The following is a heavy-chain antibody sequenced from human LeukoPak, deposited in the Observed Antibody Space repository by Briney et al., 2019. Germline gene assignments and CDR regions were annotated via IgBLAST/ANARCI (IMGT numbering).Heavy chain of an antibody. CDR3: AKDRGYGLVDY. Sequence: GGSLRLSCAASGFTFSSYGMHWVRQAPGKGLEWVAVISYDGSNKYCADSVKGRFTISRDNSKNTLYLQMNSLRAEDTAVYYCAKDRGYGLVDYWGQGTLVTVSS. CDR2: ISYDGSNK. CDR1: GFTFSSYG. V-gene: IGHV3-30*18. J-gene: IGHJ4*02. D-gene: IGHD5-12*01.